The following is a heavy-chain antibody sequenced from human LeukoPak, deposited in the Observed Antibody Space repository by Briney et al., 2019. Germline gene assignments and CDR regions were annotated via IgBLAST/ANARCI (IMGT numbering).Heavy chain of an antibody. D-gene: IGHD2-2*01. CDR2: ISSSSSSI. CDR3: ARDPYSGYCSSTSCSNWFDP. J-gene: IGHJ5*02. Sequence: GGSLRLSCAASGFTFSSYSMNWVRQAPGKGLEWVSSISSSSSSIYYADSVKGRFTISRDNAKSALYLQMNSLRSEDTAVYYCARDPYSGYCSSTSCSNWFDPWGQGTLVTVSS. V-gene: IGHV3-21*01. CDR1: GFTFSSYS.